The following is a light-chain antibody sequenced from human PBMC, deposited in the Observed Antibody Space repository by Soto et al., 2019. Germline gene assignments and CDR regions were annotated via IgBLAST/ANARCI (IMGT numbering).Light chain of an antibody. CDR1: SSDVGGYDY. Sequence: QSALTQPASVSGSPGQSITISCTGTSSDVGGYDYVSWYQQHPGKAPKVVIYEVSNRPSGVSNHFSGSKSGNTASLTISGLQAEDEADYYCSSYTSRSTWVFGGGTKVTVL. J-gene: IGLJ3*02. CDR3: SSYTSRSTWV. V-gene: IGLV2-14*01. CDR2: EVS.